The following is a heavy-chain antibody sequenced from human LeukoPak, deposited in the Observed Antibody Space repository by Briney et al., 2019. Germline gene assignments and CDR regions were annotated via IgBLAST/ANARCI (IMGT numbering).Heavy chain of an antibody. CDR1: TDSFSSHY. CDR3: ARVGYYGSGSYYYYYGMDV. Sequence: SETLSLTCAVSTDSFSSHYWTWIRQPPGKGLEWIGYISYIGSTNYNPSLKSRVTMSVDTSKNQFSLKLSSVTAADTAVYYCARVGYYGSGSYYYYYGMDVWGQGTTVTVSS. J-gene: IGHJ6*02. D-gene: IGHD3-10*01. CDR2: ISYIGST. V-gene: IGHV4-59*11.